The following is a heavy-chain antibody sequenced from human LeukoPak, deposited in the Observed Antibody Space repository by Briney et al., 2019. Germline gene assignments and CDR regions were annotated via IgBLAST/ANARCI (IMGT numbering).Heavy chain of an antibody. CDR2: ISGSGGST. CDR1: GFXFSSYA. V-gene: IGHV3-23*01. D-gene: IGHD3-10*01. J-gene: IGHJ4*02. Sequence: PGGSLRLSCAASGFXFSSYAISWVRQAPGKGLEWVSAISGSGGSTYYADSVKGRFTISRDNSKNTLYLQMNSLRAEDTAVYYCAKSGGSGSYYNFGIDYWGQGTLVTVSS. CDR3: AKSGGSGSYYNFGIDY.